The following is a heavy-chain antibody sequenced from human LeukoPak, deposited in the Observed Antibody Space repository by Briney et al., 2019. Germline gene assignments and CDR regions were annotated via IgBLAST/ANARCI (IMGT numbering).Heavy chain of an antibody. V-gene: IGHV4-4*02. CDR1: GVSISSKHW. D-gene: IGHD1-1*01. J-gene: IGHJ4*02. CDR2: IYHSGNT. CDR3: ARLKVATRRYPTDY. Sequence: SETLSLSCTVSGVSISSKHWWSWVRQPPEKGLEWIGEIYHSGNTHYNPSLKNRVTISVDKSKNQFSLELNSVTAADTAVYYCARLKVATRRYPTDYWGQGTLVTVSS.